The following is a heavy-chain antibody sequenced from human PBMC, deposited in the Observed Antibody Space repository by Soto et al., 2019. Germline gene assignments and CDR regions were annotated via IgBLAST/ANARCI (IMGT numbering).Heavy chain of an antibody. D-gene: IGHD6-13*01. J-gene: IGHJ6*02. CDR2: INPNSGGT. V-gene: IGHV1-2*04. Sequence: GASVKVSCKASGYTFTGFYMHWVRQAPGQGLEWMGWINPNSGGTNYAQNFQDWVTLTRDTSTSTVYMELSRLKSDDTAVYYCARDNQYSSSWYRTYTYYYGMDVWGQGTTVNVSS. CDR3: ARDNQYSSSWYRTYTYYYGMDV. CDR1: GYTFTGFY.